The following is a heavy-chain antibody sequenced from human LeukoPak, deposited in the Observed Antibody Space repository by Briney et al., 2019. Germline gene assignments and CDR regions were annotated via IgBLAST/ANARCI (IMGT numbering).Heavy chain of an antibody. J-gene: IGHJ4*02. V-gene: IGHV3-23*01. D-gene: IGHD5-18*01. CDR3: AKHTRGHSYGTFDY. CDR1: GFTFSIYA. CDR2: ISGSDDNT. Sequence: GGSLRLSCAASGFTFSIYALSWVRQAPGKGLEWVSAISGSDDNTYYADSVKGRFTISGDNSKNTLYRQLNSLRAEDTAVYYCAKHTRGHSYGTFDYWGQGTLLTVSS.